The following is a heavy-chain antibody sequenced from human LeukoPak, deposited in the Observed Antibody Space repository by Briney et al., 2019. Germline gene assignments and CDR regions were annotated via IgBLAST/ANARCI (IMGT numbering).Heavy chain of an antibody. CDR1: GFTFSSYG. CDR2: ISYDGSDK. Sequence: GGSLRLSCAASGFTFSSYGMHWVRQAPGKGLEWVAHISYDGSDKDYGDSVKGRFTVSRDNSKNTLYLQLNALRGDDTAVYYCAKTVAGPLDYWGQGTLVTVSS. J-gene: IGHJ4*02. D-gene: IGHD6-19*01. CDR3: AKTVAGPLDY. V-gene: IGHV3-30*19.